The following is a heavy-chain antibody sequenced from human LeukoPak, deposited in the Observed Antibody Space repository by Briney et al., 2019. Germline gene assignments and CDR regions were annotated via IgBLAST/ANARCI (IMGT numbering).Heavy chain of an antibody. CDR2: IYHSGGT. Sequence: SETLSLTCAVSTYSISSGHYWGWIRQPPGKGLEWIGSIYHSGGTYYNPSLKSRVTISLDASKNQFPLKLSSVTAADTAVYYCARQLTEAWIQLRSCDYWGQGTLVTVSS. J-gene: IGHJ4*02. V-gene: IGHV4-38-2*01. CDR1: TYSISSGHY. D-gene: IGHD5-18*01. CDR3: ARQLTEAWIQLRSCDY.